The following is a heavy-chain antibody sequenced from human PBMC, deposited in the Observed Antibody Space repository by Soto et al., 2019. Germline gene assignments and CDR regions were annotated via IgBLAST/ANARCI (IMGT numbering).Heavy chain of an antibody. Sequence: EVQLLESGGGLVQPGGSLRLSCAASGFTFSSYAMSWVRQAPGKGLEWVSAISGSGGSTYYADSVKGRFTIARDNCKNTLYLQMNSLRAEDTAVYYCAKARAQYYDFWSGYPVDYWGQGTLVTVSS. J-gene: IGHJ4*02. D-gene: IGHD3-3*01. CDR1: GFTFSSYA. CDR2: ISGSGGST. CDR3: AKARAQYYDFWSGYPVDY. V-gene: IGHV3-23*01.